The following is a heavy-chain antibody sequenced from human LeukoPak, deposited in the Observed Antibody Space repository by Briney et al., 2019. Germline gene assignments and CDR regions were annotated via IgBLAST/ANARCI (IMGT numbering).Heavy chain of an antibody. D-gene: IGHD3-3*01. CDR1: GGSINTGSDY. Sequence: PSQTLSLTCTVSGGSINTGSDYSSWIRQPAGKGLEWIGRIYTSGSTNYNPSLKSRVTISVDTSKNQFSLKLSSVTAADSAVYPCAIGGPIFGVVTEYFQHWGQGTLVTVSS. V-gene: IGHV4-61*02. CDR3: AIGGPIFGVVTEYFQH. CDR2: IYTSGST. J-gene: IGHJ1*01.